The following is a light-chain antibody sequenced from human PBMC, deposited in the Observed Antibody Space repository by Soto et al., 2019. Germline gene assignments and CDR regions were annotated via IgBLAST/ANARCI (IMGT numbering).Light chain of an antibody. J-gene: IGKJ3*01. V-gene: IGKV1-8*01. CDR1: QGMSSY. CDR3: QQYYSYPFT. CDR2: AAV. Sequence: AIRMTQSPSSFSASTGDRVTITCRASQGMSSYLAWYQQKPGRAPKLLIYAAVSLQSGVPSRFSGSGSGTDFTFTISSLQSEDFATYYCQQYYSYPFTFGPGTKVDIK.